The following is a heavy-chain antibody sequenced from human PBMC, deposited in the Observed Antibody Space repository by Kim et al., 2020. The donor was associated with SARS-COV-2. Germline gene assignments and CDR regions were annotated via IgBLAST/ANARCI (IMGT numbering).Heavy chain of an antibody. J-gene: IGHJ3*02. D-gene: IGHD5-18*01. CDR2: ISWNSGSI. Sequence: GGSLRLSCAASGFTFDDYAMHWVRQAPGKGLEWVSGISWNSGSIGYADSVKGRFTISRDNAKNSLYLQMNSLRAEDTALYYCAKDISLGSYGDADDAFDIWGQGTMVTVSS. CDR1: GFTFDDYA. V-gene: IGHV3-9*01. CDR3: AKDISLGSYGDADDAFDI.